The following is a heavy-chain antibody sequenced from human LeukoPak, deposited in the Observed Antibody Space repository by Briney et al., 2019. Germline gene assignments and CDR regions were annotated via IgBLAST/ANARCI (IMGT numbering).Heavy chain of an antibody. J-gene: IGHJ5*02. Sequence: GGSLRLSCAASGFTFSDYYMSWIRQAPGKGLEWVSYISSSGSTIYYADSVKGRFTISRDNAKNSLYLQMNSLRAEDTAAYYCARSYSSGYPNWFDPWGQGTLVTVSS. V-gene: IGHV3-11*04. CDR3: ARSYSSGYPNWFDP. CDR1: GFTFSDYY. D-gene: IGHD3-22*01. CDR2: ISSSGSTI.